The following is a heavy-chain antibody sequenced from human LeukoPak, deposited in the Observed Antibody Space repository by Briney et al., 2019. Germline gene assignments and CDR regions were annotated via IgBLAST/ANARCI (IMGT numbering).Heavy chain of an antibody. D-gene: IGHD6-6*01. CDR2: ISWNSGSI. Sequence: SGGSLRLSCAASGFTFDDYAMHWVRQAPGKGLEWVSGISWNSGSIGYADSVKGRFTISRDNAKNSLYLQMNSLRAEDMALYYCAKDISWGSSSSGFDYWGQGTLVTVSS. J-gene: IGHJ4*02. CDR3: AKDISWGSSSSGFDY. CDR1: GFTFDDYA. V-gene: IGHV3-9*03.